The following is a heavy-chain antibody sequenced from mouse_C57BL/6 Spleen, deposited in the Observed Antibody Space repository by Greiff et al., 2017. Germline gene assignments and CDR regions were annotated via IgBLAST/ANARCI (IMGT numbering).Heavy chain of an antibody. CDR1: GYSFTGYF. D-gene: IGHD2-3*01. CDR3: ARDEYDGYYVVAY. CDR2: INPYNGDT. Sequence: VQLQQSGPELVKPGDSVKISCKASGYSFTGYFMNWVMQSHGKSLEWIGRINPYNGDTFYNQKFKGKATLTVDKSSSTAHMELRSLTSEDSAVYYCARDEYDGYYVVAYWGQGTLVTVSA. V-gene: IGHV1-20*01. J-gene: IGHJ3*01.